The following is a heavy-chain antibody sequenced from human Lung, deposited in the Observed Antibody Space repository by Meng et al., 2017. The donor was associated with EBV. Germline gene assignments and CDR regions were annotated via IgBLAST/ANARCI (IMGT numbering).Heavy chain of an antibody. D-gene: IGHD4-17*01. V-gene: IGHV3-53*01. CDR3: ARVPTTVSIP. J-gene: IGHJ5*02. CDR1: GFTVSANY. Sequence: RRGGPGGGLVRPGGSRSLSCAASGFTVSANYRSWIRQAPGKGLEWVSITYAGGDTAYADSVKGRFTISRDNSKSTLYRQINSLRVEDTAVYYCARVPTTVSIPWGQRILVTVSS. CDR2: TYAGGDT.